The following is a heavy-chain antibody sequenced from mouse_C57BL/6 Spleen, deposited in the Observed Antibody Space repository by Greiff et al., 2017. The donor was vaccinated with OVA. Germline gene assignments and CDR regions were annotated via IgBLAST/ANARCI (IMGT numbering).Heavy chain of an antibody. J-gene: IGHJ2*01. CDR1: GYSITSGYY. V-gene: IGHV3-6*01. CDR3: AKGRGYDGGYYFDY. D-gene: IGHD2-2*01. Sequence: EVKLQESGPGLVKPSQSLSLTCSVTGYSITSGYYWNWIRQFPGNKLEWMGYISYDGSNNYNPSLKNRISITRDTSKNQFFLKLNSVTTEDTATYYCAKGRGYDGGYYFDYWGQGTTLTVSS. CDR2: ISYDGSN.